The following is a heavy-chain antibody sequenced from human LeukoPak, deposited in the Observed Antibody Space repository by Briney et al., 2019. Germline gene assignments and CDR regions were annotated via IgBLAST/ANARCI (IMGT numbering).Heavy chain of an antibody. Sequence: SETLSLTCAVYGGSFSDYYWSWIRQPPGKGLEWIGEINDSGSNNSNPSLKSRVTISVDTSKNQFSLQPSSVTAADTAVYYCALPRSRMWDYMDVWGKGTTVTVSS. CDR2: INDSGSN. V-gene: IGHV4-34*01. D-gene: IGHD1-26*01. CDR3: ALPRSRMWDYMDV. J-gene: IGHJ6*03. CDR1: GGSFSDYY.